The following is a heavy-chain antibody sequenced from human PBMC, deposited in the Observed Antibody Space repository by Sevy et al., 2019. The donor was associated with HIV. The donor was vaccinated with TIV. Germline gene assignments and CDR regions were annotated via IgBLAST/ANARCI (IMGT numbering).Heavy chain of an antibody. CDR2: ISGSGISI. Sequence: GGSLRLSCAASEFTFSTYAMSWVRQAPGKGLEWVSGISGSGISIYYAGSVKGRFTISRDNSKNTLILQMNSLRAEDTAIYYCAKELPGYQYDSSGNLDTWGQGRLVTVSS. V-gene: IGHV3-23*01. CDR3: AKELPGYQYDSSGNLDT. D-gene: IGHD6-19*01. J-gene: IGHJ5*02. CDR1: EFTFSTYA.